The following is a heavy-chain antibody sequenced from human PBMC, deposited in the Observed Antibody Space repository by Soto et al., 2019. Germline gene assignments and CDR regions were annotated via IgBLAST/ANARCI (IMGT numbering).Heavy chain of an antibody. D-gene: IGHD4-17*01. CDR3: ARLADNDYGDYVDY. V-gene: IGHV4-59*01. J-gene: IGHJ4*02. CDR2: IYYSGST. CDR1: GGSISSYY. Sequence: PSETLSLTCTVSGGSISSYYWSWIRQPPGKGLEWIGYIYYSGSTNYNPSLKSRVTISVDTSKNQFSLKLSSVTAADTAVYYCARLADNDYGDYVDYWGQGTLVIVSS.